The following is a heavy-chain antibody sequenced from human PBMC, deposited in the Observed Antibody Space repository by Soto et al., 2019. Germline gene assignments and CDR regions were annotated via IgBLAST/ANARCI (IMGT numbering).Heavy chain of an antibody. J-gene: IGHJ4*02. CDR3: ANTRKEYRSGWLDY. D-gene: IGHD6-19*01. CDR1: GGSFSGYY. CDR2: INHSGST. V-gene: IGHV4-34*01. Sequence: QVQLQQWGAGLLKPSETLSLTCAVYGGSFSGYYWRWIRQPPGKGLEWIGEINHSGSTNYNPSLKSRVTISVDTSKNQFSLKLSSVTAADTAVYYCANTRKEYRSGWLDYWGQGTLVTVSS.